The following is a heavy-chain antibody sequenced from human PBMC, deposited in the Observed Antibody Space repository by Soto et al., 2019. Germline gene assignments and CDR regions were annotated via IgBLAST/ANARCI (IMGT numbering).Heavy chain of an antibody. D-gene: IGHD6-6*01. J-gene: IGHJ4*02. V-gene: IGHV1-2*04. CDR1: GYTFTDYY. Sequence: QVQLLQSGAEVKKPGASVKVSCTASGYTFTDYYLHWVRQAPGQGLEWMGWINPNSGGTNYAQKFQGWVTMTTDTYVSTAYMERRGLKSDDTAVYYCARGAARDFWGQGTLVTVSS. CDR2: INPNSGGT. CDR3: ARGAARDF.